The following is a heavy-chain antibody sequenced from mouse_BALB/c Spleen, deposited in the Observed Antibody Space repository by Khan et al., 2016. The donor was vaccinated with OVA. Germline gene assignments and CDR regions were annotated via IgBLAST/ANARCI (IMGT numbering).Heavy chain of an antibody. Sequence: EVQLQESGPELVRPGASVKISCKASGYSFTGYFMNWVMQSHGKSLEWIGRINPHIGETFYNQRFKDKATLTVDESYSTAYMELRSLASEDSAVYYCTRIYRSDFDYWGQGTTLTVSS. V-gene: IGHV1-20*02. CDR1: GYSFTGYF. CDR3: TRIYRSDFDY. CDR2: INPHIGET. J-gene: IGHJ2*01. D-gene: IGHD1-1*01.